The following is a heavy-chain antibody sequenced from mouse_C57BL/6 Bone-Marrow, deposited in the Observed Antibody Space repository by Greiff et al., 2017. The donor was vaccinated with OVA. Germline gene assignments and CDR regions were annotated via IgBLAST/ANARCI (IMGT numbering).Heavy chain of an antibody. D-gene: IGHD1-1*01. J-gene: IGHJ4*01. CDR3: ARNDYCSRGYYAMDY. V-gene: IGHV5-15*01. Sequence: DVHLVESGGGLVQPGGSLKLSCAASGFTFSDYGMAWVRQAPRKGPEWVAFISNLAYSIYYADTVKGRFTISRENAKNTLYLEMSSLRSEDTAMYYCARNDYCSRGYYAMDYWGQGTSVTVSS. CDR2: ISNLAYSI. CDR1: GFTFSDYG.